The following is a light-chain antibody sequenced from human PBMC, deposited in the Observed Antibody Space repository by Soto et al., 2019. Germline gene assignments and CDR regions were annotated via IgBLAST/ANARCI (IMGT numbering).Light chain of an antibody. CDR2: GAA. CDR3: LQYYNWPRT. V-gene: IGKV3-15*01. CDR1: ENVLSY. J-gene: IGKJ1*01. Sequence: ETVMTQSPATLSVSPGETATLSCRASENVLSYLAWYQQKPGQPPRLLISGAATRATDIPARFSGSGSGTQFTLTISSLQSEDSAVYYCLQYYNWPRTFGQGTKVDI.